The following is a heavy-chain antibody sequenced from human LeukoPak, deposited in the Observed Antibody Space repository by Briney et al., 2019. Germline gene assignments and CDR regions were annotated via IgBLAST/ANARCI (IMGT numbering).Heavy chain of an antibody. CDR2: IYYSGST. D-gene: IGHD5-18*01. Sequence: SETLSLTCTVSGGSISSYYWSWIRQPPGKGLERIGYIYYSGSTNYNPSLKSRVTISVDTSKNQFSLKLSSVTAADTAVYYCARGSSYRYYFDYWGQGTLVTVSS. J-gene: IGHJ4*02. CDR3: ARGSSYRYYFDY. V-gene: IGHV4-59*01. CDR1: GGSISSYY.